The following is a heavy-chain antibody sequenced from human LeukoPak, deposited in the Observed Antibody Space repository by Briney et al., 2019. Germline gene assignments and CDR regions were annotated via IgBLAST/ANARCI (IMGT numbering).Heavy chain of an antibody. D-gene: IGHD4-11*01. CDR3: AKVMTTVIHYFDY. CDR1: QYNFTNYW. V-gene: IGHV5-51*01. Sequence: GESLKISCKASQYNFTNYWIAWLRQMPGKGLEWMGIIYPGDSDTRYSPSFQGQVTMSADKSISTAYLQWSSLQASDTAIYYCAKVMTTVIHYFDYWGQGTLVTVSS. CDR2: IYPGDSDT. J-gene: IGHJ4*02.